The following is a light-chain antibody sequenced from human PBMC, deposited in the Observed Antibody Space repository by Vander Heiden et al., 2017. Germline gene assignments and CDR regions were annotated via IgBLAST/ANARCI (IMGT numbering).Light chain of an antibody. CDR2: DDS. CDR1: NIGGKR. J-gene: IGLJ1*01. Sequence: SYVLTQPPSVSVAPGRTARITGGGNNIGGKRVHGYRQKPGQAPVLVVEDDSDRPSGIPERSSGSNSGNTATLTISRVEAGDEADYYCQVWDSSSDPYVFGTGTKVTVL. CDR3: QVWDSSSDPYV. V-gene: IGLV3-21*02.